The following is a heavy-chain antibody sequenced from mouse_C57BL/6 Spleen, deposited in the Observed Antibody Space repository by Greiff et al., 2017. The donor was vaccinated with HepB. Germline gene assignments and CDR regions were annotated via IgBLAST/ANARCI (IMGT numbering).Heavy chain of an antibody. Sequence: EVQLQQSGPELVKPGASVKMSCKASGYTFTDYNMHWVKQSHGKSLEWIGYINPNNGGTSYNQKFKGKATLTVNKSSSTAYMELRSLTSEDSAVYYCARPRITTVVAPYYYAMDYWGQGTSVTVSS. CDR3: ARPRITTVVAPYYYAMDY. V-gene: IGHV1-22*01. CDR1: GYTFTDYN. J-gene: IGHJ4*01. CDR2: INPNNGGT. D-gene: IGHD1-1*01.